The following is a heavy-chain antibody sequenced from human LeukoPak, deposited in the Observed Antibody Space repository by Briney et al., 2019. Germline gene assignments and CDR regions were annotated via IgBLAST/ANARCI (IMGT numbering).Heavy chain of an antibody. CDR1: GDSVSSYTAG. D-gene: IGHD3-10*01. CDR3: TGGGLVRGGTHWFDP. V-gene: IGHV6-1*01. Sequence: SQTLSLTCAISGDSVSSYTAGWNWIRQSPSRGPEWLGRTYYRSKWYIDYAVSVKSRISINPDTSKNQFSLQLDSVIPEDTAVYYCTGGGLVRGGTHWFDPWGQGILVTVSS. J-gene: IGHJ5*02. CDR2: TYYRSKWYI.